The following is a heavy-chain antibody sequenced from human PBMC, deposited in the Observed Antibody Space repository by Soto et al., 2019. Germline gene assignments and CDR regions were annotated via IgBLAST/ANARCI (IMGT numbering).Heavy chain of an antibody. Sequence: PGESLKISCKGSGYSFTSYWIGWVRQMPGKGLEWMGIIYPGDSDTRYSPSFQGQVTISADKSISTAYLQWSSLKASDTAMYYCARRTPTVESDTQGWLDPWGQGTLVTVSS. V-gene: IGHV5-51*01. J-gene: IGHJ5*02. CDR1: GYSFTSYW. CDR3: ARRTPTVESDTQGWLDP. D-gene: IGHD4-4*01. CDR2: IYPGDSDT.